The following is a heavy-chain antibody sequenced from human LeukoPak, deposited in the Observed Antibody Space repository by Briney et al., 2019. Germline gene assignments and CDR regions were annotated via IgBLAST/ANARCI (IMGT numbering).Heavy chain of an antibody. D-gene: IGHD6-19*01. J-gene: IGHJ3*02. CDR2: ISAYNGNT. CDR1: GYTFTIYG. Sequence: ASVTVSCTSSGYTFTIYGICWGRQGPREGSGRVGWISAYNGNTNYSQTLQGRVTMTTDTSTSTAYMELRSLRSDDTAVYYCARLVPQWLAQEAFDIWGQGTMVTVSS. V-gene: IGHV1-18*01. CDR3: ARLVPQWLAQEAFDI.